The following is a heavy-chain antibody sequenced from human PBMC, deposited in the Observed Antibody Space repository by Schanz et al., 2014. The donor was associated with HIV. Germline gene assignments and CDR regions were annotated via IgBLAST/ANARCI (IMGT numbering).Heavy chain of an antibody. Sequence: QVRLQESGPGLVEPSETLSLTCSVSGGSVTSYSWAWIRRPAGKGLEYIGRVYSSGSTKSNPSLTSRVPRSIDPSENQFSLKLTSVTAADTAVYFCARQRENSRVRGDFWFDPWGQGTLVTVSS. V-gene: IGHV4-4*07. D-gene: IGHD5-12*01. CDR3: ARQRENSRVRGDFWFDP. CDR1: GGSVTSYS. J-gene: IGHJ5*02. CDR2: VYSSGST.